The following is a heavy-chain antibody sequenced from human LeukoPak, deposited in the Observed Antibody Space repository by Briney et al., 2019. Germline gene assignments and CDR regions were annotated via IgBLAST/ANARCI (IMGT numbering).Heavy chain of an antibody. V-gene: IGHV1-69*05. CDR1: GYTFTSYD. Sequence: SVKVSCKASGYTFTSYDINWVRQAPGQGLEWMGGIIPIFGTANYAQKFQGRVTITTDESTSTAYMELSSLRSEDTAVYYCARAFIAARAFDYWGQGTLVTVSS. J-gene: IGHJ4*02. D-gene: IGHD6-6*01. CDR3: ARAFIAARAFDY. CDR2: IIPIFGTA.